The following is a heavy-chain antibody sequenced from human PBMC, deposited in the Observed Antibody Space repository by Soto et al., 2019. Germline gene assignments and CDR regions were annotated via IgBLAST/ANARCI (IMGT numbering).Heavy chain of an antibody. J-gene: IGHJ5*02. V-gene: IGHV3-73*02. CDR3: ISSSGEEISRRRLDP. CDR1: GFSFSDST. D-gene: IGHD1-26*01. CDR2: IRDRTTSYAT. Sequence: EVQLVESGGGLVQPGGSLTLSCVASGFSFSDSTIYWVRQASGKGLEWVGRIRDRTTSYATGYAASVEGRFTMSRDDSKSTAFMQMHSLRNEDTAVYFCISSSGEEISRRRLDPWGQGTLVTVSS.